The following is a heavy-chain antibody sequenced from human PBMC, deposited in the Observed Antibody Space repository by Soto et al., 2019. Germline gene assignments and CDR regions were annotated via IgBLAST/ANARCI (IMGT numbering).Heavy chain of an antibody. D-gene: IGHD1-26*01. V-gene: IGHV1-69*06. CDR3: ARGKEWEQPSNLYYFDY. J-gene: IGHJ4*02. Sequence: QVQLVQSGAEVKTPGSSVRVSCKPAGRTFLISAIAWVRQAPGQGLEWMGGIIPILGTIYIAQNFQGRVNFTADRSTSTAYMDLSSLRSEDTATYFCARGKEWEQPSNLYYFDYWGQGSQVIVSS. CDR1: GRTFLISA. CDR2: IIPILGTI.